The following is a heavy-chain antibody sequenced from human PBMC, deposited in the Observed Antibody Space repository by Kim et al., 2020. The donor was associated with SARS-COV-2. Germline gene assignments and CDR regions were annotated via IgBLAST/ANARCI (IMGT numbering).Heavy chain of an antibody. V-gene: IGHV3-23*01. D-gene: IGHD6-13*01. CDR1: GFTFSNYA. CDR3: TRGIAAVGHLAHDY. Sequence: GGSLRLSCAASGFTFSNYAMSWVRQAPGKGLEWVSDVGGSGDNTHYADSVKGRFIISRDNSKNTVFLQMNSLRVDDTAIYHCTRGIAAVGHLAHDYWGQGVLVTVSS. J-gene: IGHJ4*02. CDR2: VGGSGDNT.